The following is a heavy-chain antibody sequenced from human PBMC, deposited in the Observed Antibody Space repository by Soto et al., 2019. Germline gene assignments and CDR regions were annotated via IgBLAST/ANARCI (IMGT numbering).Heavy chain of an antibody. CDR3: ARGVLVDTAMVTGIDY. CDR1: GGSISSYY. D-gene: IGHD5-18*01. V-gene: IGHV4-59*01. CDR2: IYYSGST. Sequence: SETLSLTCTVSGGSISSYYWSWIRQPPGKGLEWIGYIYYSGSTNYNPSLKSRVTISVDTSKNQFSLKLSSVTAADTAVYYCARGVLVDTAMVTGIDYWGQGTLVTVSS. J-gene: IGHJ4*02.